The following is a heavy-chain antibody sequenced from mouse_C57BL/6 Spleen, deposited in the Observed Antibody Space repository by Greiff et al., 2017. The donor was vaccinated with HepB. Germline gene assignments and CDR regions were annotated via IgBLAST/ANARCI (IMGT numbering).Heavy chain of an antibody. Sequence: VQLQQSGAELVKPGASVKLSCKASGYTFTSYWMQWVKQRPGQGLEWIGEIDPSDSYTNYNQKFKGKATLTVDTSSSTAYMQLSSLTSEDSAVYYCARYYGSSSIDYWGQGTSVTVSS. J-gene: IGHJ4*01. V-gene: IGHV1-50*01. CDR2: IDPSDSYT. CDR1: GYTFTSYW. CDR3: ARYYGSSSIDY. D-gene: IGHD1-1*01.